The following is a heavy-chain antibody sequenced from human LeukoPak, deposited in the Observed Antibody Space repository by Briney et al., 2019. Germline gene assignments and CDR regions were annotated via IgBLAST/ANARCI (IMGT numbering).Heavy chain of an antibody. CDR1: GFTFSSYA. D-gene: IGHD4-23*01. Sequence: GGSLRLSCAASGFTFSSYAMHWVRQAPGKGLEWVAVISYDGSNKYYADSVKGRFTISRDNSKNTLYLQMNSLRAEDTAVCYCARDHDDYGGNSYRRGYYGMDVWGQGTTVTVSS. CDR2: ISYDGSNK. J-gene: IGHJ6*02. CDR3: ARDHDDYGGNSYRRGYYGMDV. V-gene: IGHV3-30*04.